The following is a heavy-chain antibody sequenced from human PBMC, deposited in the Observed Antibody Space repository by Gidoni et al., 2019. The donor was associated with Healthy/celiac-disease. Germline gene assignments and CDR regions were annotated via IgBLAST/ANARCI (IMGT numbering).Heavy chain of an antibody. Sequence: QVQLQESGPGLVKPSGTLSLTCAVSGGSTSSSNWWSWVRQPPGKGLEWIGEIYHSGSTNYNPSLKSRVTISVDKSKNQFSLKLSSVTAADTAVYYCARHPPHYDDSSGYLRWGQGTMVTVSS. CDR2: IYHSGST. D-gene: IGHD3-22*01. CDR1: GGSTSSSNW. CDR3: ARHPPHYDDSSGYLR. V-gene: IGHV4-4*02. J-gene: IGHJ3*01.